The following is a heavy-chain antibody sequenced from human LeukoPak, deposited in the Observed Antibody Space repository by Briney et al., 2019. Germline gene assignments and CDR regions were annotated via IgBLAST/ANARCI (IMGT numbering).Heavy chain of an antibody. Sequence: GGSLRLSCAASGFTFSSFGMHWVRQAPGKGLEWVAVMSYDGSSKYYADSVKGRFTISRDNSKNTLYLQMNSLRAEDTAVYYCASPAVYSSSWYYFDYWGQGTLVTVSS. CDR3: ASPAVYSSSWYYFDY. D-gene: IGHD6-13*01. J-gene: IGHJ4*02. V-gene: IGHV3-30*03. CDR1: GFTFSSFG. CDR2: MSYDGSSK.